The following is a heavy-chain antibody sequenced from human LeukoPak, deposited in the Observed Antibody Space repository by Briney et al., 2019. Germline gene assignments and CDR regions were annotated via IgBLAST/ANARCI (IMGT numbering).Heavy chain of an antibody. CDR2: IYSGGST. CDR1: GFTFSSYW. D-gene: IGHD1-14*01. Sequence: GGSLRLSCAASGFTFSSYWMSWVRQAPGKGLEWVSVIYSGGSTYYADSVKGRFTISRDNSKNTLYLQMNSLRAEDTAVYYCARSSDRYYYYMDVWGKGTTVTVSS. J-gene: IGHJ6*03. V-gene: IGHV3-66*02. CDR3: ARSSDRYYYYMDV.